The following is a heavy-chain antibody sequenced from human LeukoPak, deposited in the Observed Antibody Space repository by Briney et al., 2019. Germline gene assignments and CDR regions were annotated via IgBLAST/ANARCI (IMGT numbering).Heavy chain of an antibody. CDR2: IYYSGST. J-gene: IGHJ4*02. CDR3: ARDSSDYYDSSGYSLSFDY. V-gene: IGHV4-39*07. Sequence: SETLSLTCTVSGGSISSSSYYWGWIRQPPGKGLEWIGSIYYSGSTYYNPSLKSRVTISVDTSKNQFSLKLSSVTAADTAVYYCARDSSDYYDSSGYSLSFDYWGQGTLVTVSS. CDR1: GGSISSSSYY. D-gene: IGHD3-22*01.